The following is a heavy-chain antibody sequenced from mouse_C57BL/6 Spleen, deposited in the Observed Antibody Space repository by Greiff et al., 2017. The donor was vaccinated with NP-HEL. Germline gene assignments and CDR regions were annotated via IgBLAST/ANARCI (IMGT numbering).Heavy chain of an antibody. V-gene: IGHV1-82*01. CDR1: GYAFSSSW. D-gene: IGHD2-5*01. CDR3: ARHYSNYDYAMDY. J-gene: IGHJ4*01. CDR2: IYPGDGDT. Sequence: QVQLQQSGPELVKPGASVKISCKASGYAFSSSWMNWVKQRPGKGLECIGRIYPGDGDTNYNGKFKGKATLTADKSSSTAYMQLSSLTSEDSAVYFCARHYSNYDYAMDYWGQGTSVTVSS.